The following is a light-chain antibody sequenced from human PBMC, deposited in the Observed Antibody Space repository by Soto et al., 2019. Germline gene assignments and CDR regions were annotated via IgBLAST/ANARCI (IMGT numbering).Light chain of an antibody. CDR1: ESLFGF. V-gene: IGKV3-15*01. CDR3: QFYNDWPFA. Sequence: DIVLTQSPATLSVSPGDRVTLSCRASESLFGFLAWYQQKPGQAPRLLMYGVSTRATGIPARLSGGGSPTDFTLTISSLQSEDSAFYFCQFYNDWPFAYGLGTRLEI. CDR2: GVS. J-gene: IGKJ2*01.